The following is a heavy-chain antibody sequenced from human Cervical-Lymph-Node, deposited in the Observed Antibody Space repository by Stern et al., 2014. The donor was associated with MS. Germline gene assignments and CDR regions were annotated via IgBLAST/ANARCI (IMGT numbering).Heavy chain of an antibody. J-gene: IGHJ4*02. D-gene: IGHD3-16*01. V-gene: IGHV5-51*01. CDR2: IFPDVSDT. Sequence: VPLVESGPELKPPGESLQISCQAPGYKFLNYWDAWVRKVPGKRLEWMGIIFPDVSDTVYSPSSEGQVPFSVDMSITTVYLRWKSLKASDTAVYYCARQFGATSSRLEIWGQGTQVTVTS. CDR1: GYKFLNYW. CDR3: ARQFGATSSRLEI.